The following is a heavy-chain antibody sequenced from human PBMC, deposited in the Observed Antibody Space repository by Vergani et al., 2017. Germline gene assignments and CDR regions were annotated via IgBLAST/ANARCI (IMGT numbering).Heavy chain of an antibody. CDR3: TTDRHRTVTYYYYYYMDV. Sequence: EVQLLESGGGLVKPGGSLRLSCAASGFTFSNAWMSWVRQAPGKGLEWVGRIKSKTDGGTTDYAAPVKGRFTISRDDSKNTLYLQMNSLKTEDTAVYYCTTDRHRTVTYYYYYYMDVWGKGTTVTVSS. CDR2: IKSKTDGGTT. V-gene: IGHV3-15*01. CDR1: GFTFSNAW. J-gene: IGHJ6*03. D-gene: IGHD4-11*01.